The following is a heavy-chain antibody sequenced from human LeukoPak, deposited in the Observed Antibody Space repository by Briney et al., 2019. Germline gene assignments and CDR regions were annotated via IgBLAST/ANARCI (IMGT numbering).Heavy chain of an antibody. CDR3: TRDEYGAAD. CDR2: VYHTGTT. Sequence: SETLSLTCVVSGFSVSSGYYWGWIRQSPGKGLEWIASVYHTGTTYYNPSLKSRASISVNMSKNHVSLRLTSVTAADTAMYYCTRDEYGAADWGQGILVTVSS. D-gene: IGHD4-17*01. CDR1: GFSVSSGYY. V-gene: IGHV4-38-2*02. J-gene: IGHJ4*02.